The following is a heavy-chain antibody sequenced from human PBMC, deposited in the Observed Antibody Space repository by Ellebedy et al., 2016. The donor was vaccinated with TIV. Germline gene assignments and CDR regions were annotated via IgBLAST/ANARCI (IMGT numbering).Heavy chain of an antibody. CDR3: AKDDYYDSSGPFDY. J-gene: IGHJ4*02. Sequence: GESLKISCEASGFTFSSYAMSWVRQAPGKGLEWVSSISGSGGSTYYADSVKGRFTTSRDNSKNTLYLQMNSLRAEDTAVYYCAKDDYYDSSGPFDYWGQGTLVTVSS. CDR1: GFTFSSYA. D-gene: IGHD3-22*01. V-gene: IGHV3-23*01. CDR2: ISGSGGST.